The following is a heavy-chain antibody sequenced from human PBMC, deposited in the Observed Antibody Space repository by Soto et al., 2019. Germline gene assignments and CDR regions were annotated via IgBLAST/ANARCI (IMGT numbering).Heavy chain of an antibody. D-gene: IGHD3-22*01. CDR2: ISGSGGST. J-gene: IGHJ3*02. CDR3: AKDLDSYYYDSSGYAFDI. CDR1: GFTFSSYA. Sequence: GGSLRLSCAASGFTFSSYAMSWVRQAPGKGLEWVSAISGSGGSTYYADSVKGRFTISRDNSKNTPYLQMNSLRAEDTAVYCCAKDLDSYYYDSSGYAFDIWGQGTMVTVSS. V-gene: IGHV3-23*01.